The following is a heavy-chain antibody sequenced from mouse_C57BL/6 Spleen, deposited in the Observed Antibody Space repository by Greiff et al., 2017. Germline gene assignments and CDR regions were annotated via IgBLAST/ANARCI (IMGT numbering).Heavy chain of an antibody. J-gene: IGHJ1*03. CDR1: GYTFTSYW. CDR3: ARRYYGSSYGDFDV. Sequence: VQLQQSGAELVMPGASVKLSCKASGYTFTSYWMHWVKQRPGQGLEWIGEIDPSDSYTNYNQKFKGKSTLTVDKSSSTAYMQLSGLTSEDSAVYYCARRYYGSSYGDFDVWGTGTTVTVSS. V-gene: IGHV1-69*01. D-gene: IGHD1-1*01. CDR2: IDPSDSYT.